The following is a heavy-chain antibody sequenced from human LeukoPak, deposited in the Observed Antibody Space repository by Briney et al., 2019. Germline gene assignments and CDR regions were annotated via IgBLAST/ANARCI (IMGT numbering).Heavy chain of an antibody. D-gene: IGHD3-9*01. V-gene: IGHV4-34*01. Sequence: SETLSLTCAVYGGSFSGYYWSWIRQPPGKGLEWIGEINHSGSTNYNPSLKSRVTISVDTSKNQFSLKLSSVTAADTAVYYCARRRGTYYDILTGYSKYSYFDYWGQGTLVTVSS. CDR3: ARRRGTYYDILTGYSKYSYFDY. J-gene: IGHJ4*02. CDR2: INHSGST. CDR1: GGSFSGYY.